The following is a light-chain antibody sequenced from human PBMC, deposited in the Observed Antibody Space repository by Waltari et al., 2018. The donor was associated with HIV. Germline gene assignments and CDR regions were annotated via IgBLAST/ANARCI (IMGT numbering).Light chain of an antibody. J-gene: IGLJ3*02. CDR2: VNDDGSH. Sequence: QPVVTQSPSASASLGASVTLTCTLSSGHSNYPIAWHQQQPEKGPRYWMTVNDDGSHSKGDGIPDRFSGSSSGAERYLSISSLQSEDEADYYCQTWDTGIRVFGGGTKLTVL. V-gene: IGLV4-69*01. CDR3: QTWDTGIRV. CDR1: SGHSNYP.